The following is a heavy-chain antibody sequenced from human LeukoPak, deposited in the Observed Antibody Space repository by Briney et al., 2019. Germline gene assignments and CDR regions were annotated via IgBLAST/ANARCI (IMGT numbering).Heavy chain of an antibody. J-gene: IGHJ4*02. CDR3: ARSTQDSSTSFDY. D-gene: IGHD6-6*01. Sequence: PSETLSLTCTVSGGSISSSSYYWGWIRQPPGKGLEWIGSIYYSGSTNYNPSLKSRVTMSVDKSKNQCSLRLSSVTAADTAIYFCARSTQDSSTSFDYWGQGTLVTVSS. CDR2: IYYSGST. V-gene: IGHV4-39*07. CDR1: GGSISSSSYY.